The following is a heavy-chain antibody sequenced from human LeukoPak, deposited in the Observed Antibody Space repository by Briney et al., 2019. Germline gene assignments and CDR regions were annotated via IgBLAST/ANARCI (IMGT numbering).Heavy chain of an antibody. V-gene: IGHV4-59*08. J-gene: IGHJ4*02. CDR2: VYNSGST. CDR1: GGSISSYY. Sequence: KASETLSLTCTVSGGSISSYYWSWIRQPPGKGLEWIGYVYNSGSTNYNPSLRSRVTISVDTFKNQFSLKLTSVTAADTAVYYCARRSTGTGPFDYWGQGTLVTVSS. CDR3: ARRSTGTGPFDY. D-gene: IGHD1-1*01.